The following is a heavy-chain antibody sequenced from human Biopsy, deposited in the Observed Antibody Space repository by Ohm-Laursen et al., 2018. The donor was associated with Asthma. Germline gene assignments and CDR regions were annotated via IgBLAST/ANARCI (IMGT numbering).Heavy chain of an antibody. V-gene: IGHV3-20*01. CDR3: GRDMGGFGSGWFPVEF. D-gene: IGHD6-19*01. Sequence: SLRLSCAASGFTFDDYGMSRVRQAPGKGLAWVSGINWNGGSTGYADSVKGRFTISRDNAKNSLYLQMNSLSAEDTALYHCGRDMGGFGSGWFPVEFWGQGTLVTVSS. J-gene: IGHJ4*02. CDR1: GFTFDDYG. CDR2: INWNGGST.